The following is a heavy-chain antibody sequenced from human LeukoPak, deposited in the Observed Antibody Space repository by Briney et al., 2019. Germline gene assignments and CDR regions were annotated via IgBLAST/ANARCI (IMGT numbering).Heavy chain of an antibody. J-gene: IGHJ3*02. CDR3: ARATVEMATIRAFDI. V-gene: IGHV4-31*03. CDR2: IYYSGST. D-gene: IGHD5-24*01. CDR1: GGSISSGGYY. Sequence: SQTLSLTCTVSGGSISSGGYYWSWIRQHPGKGLEWIGYIYYSGSTYYNPSLKSRVTISVDTSKNQFSLKLSSVTAAGTAVYYCARATVEMATIRAFDIWGQGTMVTVSS.